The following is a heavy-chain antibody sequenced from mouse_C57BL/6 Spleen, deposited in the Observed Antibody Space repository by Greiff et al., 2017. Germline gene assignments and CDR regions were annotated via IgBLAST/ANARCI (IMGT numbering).Heavy chain of an antibody. Sequence: DVMLVESGGGLVQPKGSLKLSCAASGFSFNTYAMNWVRQAPGKGLEWVARIRSKSNNYATYYADSVKDRFTISRDDSESMLYLQMNNLKTEDTAMYYCVRQGMVTFDYWGQGTTLTVSS. D-gene: IGHD2-2*01. CDR3: VRQGMVTFDY. CDR1: GFSFNTYA. J-gene: IGHJ2*01. CDR2: IRSKSNNYAT. V-gene: IGHV10-1*01.